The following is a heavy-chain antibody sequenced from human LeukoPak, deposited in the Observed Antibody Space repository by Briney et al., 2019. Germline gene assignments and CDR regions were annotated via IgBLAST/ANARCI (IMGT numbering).Heavy chain of an antibody. CDR1: GGSITTTNY. D-gene: IGHD1-26*01. CDR2: ISLAGRT. J-gene: IGHJ4*02. CDR3: SRESGPFCPFGH. V-gene: IGHV4-4*02. Sequence: SETLSLTCGVSGGSITTTNYWSWVRQPPGGGLEWIGEISLAGRTRYNPSLKSRVNISIGESKNHLYLNLASVTAADTAVYYCSRESGPFCPFGHWGQGTLVAVTS.